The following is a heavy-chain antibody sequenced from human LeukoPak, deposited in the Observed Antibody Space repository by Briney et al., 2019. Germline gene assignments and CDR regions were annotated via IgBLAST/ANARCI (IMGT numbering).Heavy chain of an antibody. D-gene: IGHD6-13*01. J-gene: IGHJ3*02. CDR3: ARDSPYSSPDAFDI. V-gene: IGHV1-69*04. CDR2: IIPILGIA. CDR1: GGTFSSYA. Sequence: GASVKVSCKASGGTFSSYAISWVRQAPGQGLEWMGRIIPILGIANYAQKFQGRVTITADKSTSTAYMELSSLRSEDTAVYYCARDSPYSSPDAFDIWGQGTMVTVSS.